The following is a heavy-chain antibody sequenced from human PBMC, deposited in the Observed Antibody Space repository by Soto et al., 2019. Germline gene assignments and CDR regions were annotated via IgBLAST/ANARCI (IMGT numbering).Heavy chain of an antibody. CDR3: ARNFQSSFAY. CDR2: AYYRSKWII. D-gene: IGHD1-7*01. V-gene: IGHV6-1*01. CDR1: GDSVSSNSVG. Sequence: SQTLSLTGAISGDSVSSNSVGWHWVRQSPSRGLEWLGRAYYRSKWIIDYAPSLKSRITFNPDISKNQFSLQLRSVTPEDTAVYYCARNFQSSFAYWGRGTLVTVSS. J-gene: IGHJ4*02.